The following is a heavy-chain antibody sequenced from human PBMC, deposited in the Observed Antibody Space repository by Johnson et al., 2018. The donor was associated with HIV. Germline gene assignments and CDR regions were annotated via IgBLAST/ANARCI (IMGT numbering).Heavy chain of an antibody. Sequence: VQLVESGGGLVQPGRSLRLSCAASGFTFYDYAMHWVRQAPGKGLEWVSGISWNSGSICYADSVKGRFTISRDNAKNSLYLQMNSLRAEDKALYYCAKGGWLQFNAFDIWGQGTMVTVSS. V-gene: IGHV3-9*01. CDR3: AKGGWLQFNAFDI. J-gene: IGHJ3*02. CDR1: GFTFYDYA. CDR2: ISWNSGSI. D-gene: IGHD5-24*01.